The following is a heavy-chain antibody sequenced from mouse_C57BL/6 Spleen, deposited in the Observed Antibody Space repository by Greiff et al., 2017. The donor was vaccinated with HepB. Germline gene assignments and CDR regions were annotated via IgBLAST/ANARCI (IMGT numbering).Heavy chain of an antibody. D-gene: IGHD2-1*01. CDR2: IWSGGST. J-gene: IGHJ3*01. V-gene: IGHV2-2*01. CDR1: GFSLTSYG. Sequence: VQLQESGPGLVQPSQSLSITCTVSGFSLTSYGVHWVRQSPGKGLEWLGVIWSGGSTDYNAAFISRLSIIKYNSKSQVFFKMNSLQAADTAIYYCARKGGNYGAWFAYWGQGTLVTVSA. CDR3: ARKGGNYGAWFAY.